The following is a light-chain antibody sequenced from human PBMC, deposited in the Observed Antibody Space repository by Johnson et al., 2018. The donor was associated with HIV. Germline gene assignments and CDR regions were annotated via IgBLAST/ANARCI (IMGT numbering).Light chain of an antibody. CDR2: ENN. CDR3: GTWDSSLSAYV. V-gene: IGLV1-51*02. J-gene: IGLJ1*01. CDR1: SSNIGNNY. Sequence: QSVLTQPPSVSAAPGQKVTISCSGSSSNIGNNYVYWYQQLQGTAPKLLIYENNKRPSGIPDRFSGSKSGTSATLGITGLQTGDEADYYCGTWDSSLSAYVFGTGTKVTVL.